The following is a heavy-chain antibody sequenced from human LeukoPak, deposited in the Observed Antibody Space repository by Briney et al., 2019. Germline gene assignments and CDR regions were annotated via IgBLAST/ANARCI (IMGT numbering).Heavy chain of an antibody. J-gene: IGHJ4*02. CDR2: IYYSGST. CDR3: ARGTVGITMIGHFDY. CDR1: GGSISSYY. V-gene: IGHV4-59*01. D-gene: IGHD3-22*01. Sequence: PSETLSLTCTVSGGSISSYYWSWIRQPPGKGLEWIGYIYYSGSTNYNPSLKSRVTISVDTSKNQFSLKLSSVTAADTAVYYCARGTVGITMIGHFDYWGQGTLVTVSS.